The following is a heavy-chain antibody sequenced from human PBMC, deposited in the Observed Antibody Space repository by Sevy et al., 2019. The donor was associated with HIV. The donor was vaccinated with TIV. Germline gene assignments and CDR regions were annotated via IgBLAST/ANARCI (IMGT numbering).Heavy chain of an antibody. CDR2: ISAYNGNT. V-gene: IGHV1-18*01. CDR3: ARAYYGSGSYYNLLDY. J-gene: IGHJ4*02. D-gene: IGHD3-10*01. CDR1: GYTFTSYG. Sequence: ASVKVSCKASGYTFTSYGISWVRQAPGQGLEWMGWISAYNGNTNYAQTLQGRVTMTTDTSTSTAYMELRSLGSDDTAVYYCARAYYGSGSYYNLLDYWGQGTLVTVSS.